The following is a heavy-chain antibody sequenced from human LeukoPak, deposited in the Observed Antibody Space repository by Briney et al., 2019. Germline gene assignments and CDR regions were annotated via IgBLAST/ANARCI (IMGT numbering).Heavy chain of an antibody. CDR2: INWSGGTT. CDR3: ARARCSSKRYYTFDY. CDR1: GFTFEDYG. J-gene: IGHJ4*02. Sequence: PGGSLRLSCAASGFTFEDYGMTWVRQVPGKGLEWVSSINWSGGTTDYADSLKGRFTISRDNAKNSLYLQMNSLRAEDTALYYCARARCSSKRYYTFDYWGQGTLVTVSS. V-gene: IGHV3-20*04. D-gene: IGHD3-10*01.